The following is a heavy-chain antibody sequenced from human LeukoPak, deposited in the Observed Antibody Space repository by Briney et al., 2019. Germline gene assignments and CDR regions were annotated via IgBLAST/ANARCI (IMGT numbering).Heavy chain of an antibody. V-gene: IGHV3-48*02. D-gene: IGHD6-19*01. CDR2: ISSSSSTI. CDR1: GFTFSSYS. CDR3: ARDRAYSSGWYGSYYYYGMDV. Sequence: GGSLRLSCAASGFTFSSYSMNWVRQAPGKGLEWVSYISSSSSTIYYADSVKGRFTISRDNAKNSLYLQMNSLRDEDTAVYYCARDRAYSSGWYGSYYYYGMDVWGQGTTITVSS. J-gene: IGHJ6*02.